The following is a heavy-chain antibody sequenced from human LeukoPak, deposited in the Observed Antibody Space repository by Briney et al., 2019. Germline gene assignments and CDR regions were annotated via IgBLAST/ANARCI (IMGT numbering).Heavy chain of an antibody. V-gene: IGHV3-30*04. J-gene: IGHJ4*02. Sequence: PGGSLRLSCAASGFTFSSYAMHWVRQAPGKGLEWVAVISYDGSNKYYADSVKGRFTISRDNSKNTLYLQMNSPRAEDTAVYYCARGEQLWFGDPANGLCDYWGQGTLVTVSS. CDR3: ARGEQLWFGDPANGLCDY. CDR2: ISYDGSNK. CDR1: GFTFSSYA. D-gene: IGHD3-10*01.